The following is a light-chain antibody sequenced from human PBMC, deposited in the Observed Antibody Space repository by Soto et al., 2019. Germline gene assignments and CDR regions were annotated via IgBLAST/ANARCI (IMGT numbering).Light chain of an antibody. CDR1: QSVSSD. J-gene: IGKJ1*01. V-gene: IGKV3-20*01. CDR2: GAS. Sequence: TNSPASRSVSPGERATLSLRASQSVSSDLAWYQQKPGQAPRLLIYGASHRATGIPDRFSGSGSGTDFTLTISRLEPEDFAVYYCQQYGSSGTFGQGTKVDIK. CDR3: QQYGSSGT.